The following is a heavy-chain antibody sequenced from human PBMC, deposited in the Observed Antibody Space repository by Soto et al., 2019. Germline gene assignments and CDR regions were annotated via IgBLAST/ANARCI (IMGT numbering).Heavy chain of an antibody. CDR1: GGSFSGYY. V-gene: IGHV4-34*01. CDR2: INHSGST. J-gene: IGHJ6*02. CDR3: ARLRLWLRLSYYYYGMDV. D-gene: IGHD5-12*01. Sequence: QVQLQQWGAGLLKPSETLSLTCAVYGGSFSGYYWSWIRQPPGKGLEWIGEINHSGSTNYNPSLKSRVTISVDTSKNQFSLKLSSVTAADTAVYYCARLRLWLRLSYYYYGMDVWGQGTTVTVSS.